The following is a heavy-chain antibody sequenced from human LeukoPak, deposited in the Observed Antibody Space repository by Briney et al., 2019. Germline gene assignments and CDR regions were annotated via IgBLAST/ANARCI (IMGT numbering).Heavy chain of an antibody. CDR3: ARSGGITMVRGAPYYFDY. D-gene: IGHD3-10*01. J-gene: IGHJ4*02. V-gene: IGHV3-7*05. CDR1: GFTFSSYW. Sequence: GGSLTLFCAASGFTFSSYWMSWVGQAPGKGLEWVANIKQDGSEKYYVDSVKRRFTISRDNSKNSLYLQMKSLRAEDTAVYYCARSGGITMVRGAPYYFDYWGQG. CDR2: IKQDGSEK.